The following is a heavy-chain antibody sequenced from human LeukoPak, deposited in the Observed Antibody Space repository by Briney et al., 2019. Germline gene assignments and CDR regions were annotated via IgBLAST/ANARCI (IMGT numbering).Heavy chain of an antibody. Sequence: VTVSYKESGYTFTNYGITWVGQAPGQGGGRMGWISAHDATRNYALKHEERVTMTTDTSTSTAYMELRGLRSDDTAVYYCARRSTLYSSGRFYFDYWGQGTLVTVSA. J-gene: IGHJ4*02. CDR2: ISAHDATR. CDR1: GYTFTNYG. V-gene: IGHV1-18*01. CDR3: ARRSTLYSSGRFYFDY. D-gene: IGHD6-19*01.